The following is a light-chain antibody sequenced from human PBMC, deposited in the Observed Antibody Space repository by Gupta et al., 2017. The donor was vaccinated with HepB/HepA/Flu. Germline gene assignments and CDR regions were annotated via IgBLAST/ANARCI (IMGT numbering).Light chain of an antibody. J-gene: IGKJ2*01. CDR2: WAS. V-gene: IGKV4-1*01. CDR1: QSVLYSSNNKNY. CDR3: QQYYSTPYT. Sequence: DIVMTQSPDSLAVSLGERAPIHCKSSQSVLYSSNNKNYLAWYQPKPGQPPKLLIYWASTRESGVPDRFSGSGSGTDFTLTISSLQAEDVAVYYCQQYYSTPYTFGQGTKLEIK.